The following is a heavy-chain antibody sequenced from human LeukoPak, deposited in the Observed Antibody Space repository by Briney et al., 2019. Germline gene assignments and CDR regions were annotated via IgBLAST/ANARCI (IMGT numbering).Heavy chain of an antibody. D-gene: IGHD3-9*01. Sequence: GGTLRLSCAASGFTFNNYAISWVRQAPGKGLERVSTICFGDDSAYYADSVKGRFTISRDNSKNTLYLQMNYLRAENTVVYYCAKDPTSVGGRHDWLLDSWGQGTLVTVSS. V-gene: IGHV3-23*01. CDR2: ICFGDDSA. CDR3: AKDPTSVGGRHDWLLDS. J-gene: IGHJ5*02. CDR1: GFTFNNYA.